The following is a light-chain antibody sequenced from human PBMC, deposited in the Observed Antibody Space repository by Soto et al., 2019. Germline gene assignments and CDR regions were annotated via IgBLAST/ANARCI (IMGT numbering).Light chain of an antibody. CDR3: LLSYSDTRV. CDR2: DTS. V-gene: IGLV7-46*01. J-gene: IGLJ3*02. CDR1: TGAVTSGHY. Sequence: QAVVTQEPSLTVSPGGTVTLTCASSTGAVTSGHYPYWFQQKPGQAPRTLIYDTSNRHSWTPARFSGSLLGGKAALTLSGAQPEDEAEFYCLLSYSDTRVFGGGTKVTVL.